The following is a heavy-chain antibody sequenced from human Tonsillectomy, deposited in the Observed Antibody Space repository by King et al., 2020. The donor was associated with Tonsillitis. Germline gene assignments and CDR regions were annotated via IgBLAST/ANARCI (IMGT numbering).Heavy chain of an antibody. Sequence: QLVQSGAEVKKPGASVKLSCKASGYSLSSYGISWVRQAPGQGLEWMGWISAYNDNTTYAQKVQGRVTMTTDTSASTAYMELRSLRSDDTAVYYCARLISGRWDRGAVSEYYYSMDV. CDR1: GYSLSSYG. D-gene: IGHD1-26*01. CDR2: ISAYNDNT. J-gene: IGHJ6*03. CDR3: ARLISGRWDRGAVSEYYYSMDV. V-gene: IGHV1-18*01.